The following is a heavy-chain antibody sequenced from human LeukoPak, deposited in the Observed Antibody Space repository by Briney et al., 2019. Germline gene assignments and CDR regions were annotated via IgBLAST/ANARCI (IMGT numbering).Heavy chain of an antibody. Sequence: ASVEVSCKASGYTFTSYDINWVRQATGQGLEWMGWMNPNSGNTGYAQKFQGRVTITRNTSISTAYMELSSLRSEDTAVYYCARSWSPLDWFDPWGQGTLVTVSS. V-gene: IGHV1-8*03. CDR2: MNPNSGNT. CDR1: GYTFTSYD. CDR3: ARSWSPLDWFDP. J-gene: IGHJ5*02.